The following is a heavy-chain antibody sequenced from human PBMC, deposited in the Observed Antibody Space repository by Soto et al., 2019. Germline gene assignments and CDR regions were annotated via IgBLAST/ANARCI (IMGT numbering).Heavy chain of an antibody. D-gene: IGHD1-26*01. CDR3: TTNKWYSGTLDV. CDR2: IKSKSDGGAT. V-gene: IGHV3-15*07. J-gene: IGHJ6*02. CDR1: GFTLSNAW. Sequence: EVQLVESGGGLVKPGGSLTLSCAASGFTLSNAWVNWVRQAPGKGLEWVGRIKSKSDGGATDYAAPVKGRFTFSRDDSRNTLYLQMNRLKNEDTGEYFCTTNKWYSGTLDVWGQGTTVTVSS.